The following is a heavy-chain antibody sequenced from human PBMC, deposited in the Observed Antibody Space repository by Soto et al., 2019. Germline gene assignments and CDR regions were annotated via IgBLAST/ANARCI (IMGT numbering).Heavy chain of an antibody. CDR3: ARAFFDRDYYDSSGYYCAFDI. D-gene: IGHD3-22*01. J-gene: IGHJ3*02. CDR2: IYYSGST. Sequence: SETLSLTCTVSGGSISSGDYYWSWIRQPPGKGLEWIGYIYYSGSTYYNPSLKSRVTISVDTSKNQFSLKLSSVTAADTAVYYCARAFFDRDYYDSSGYYCAFDIRAQRTTVTVSS. V-gene: IGHV4-30-4*01. CDR1: GGSISSGDYY.